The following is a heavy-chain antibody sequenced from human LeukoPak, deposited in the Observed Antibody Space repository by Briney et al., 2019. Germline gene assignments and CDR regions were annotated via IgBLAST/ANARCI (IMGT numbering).Heavy chain of an antibody. J-gene: IGHJ4*02. CDR3: AKDRSCTNNICHGDFDY. Sequence: GGSLRLSRAASGFTFSNYAMSWVRQAPGKGLEWVSGISGSGGDTYYADSVKGRFTISRDNSKNTLYLQMNSLRAEDTAVYYCAKDRSCTNNICHGDFDYWGQGTLVTVSS. D-gene: IGHD2-8*01. CDR1: GFTFSNYA. CDR2: ISGSGGDT. V-gene: IGHV3-23*01.